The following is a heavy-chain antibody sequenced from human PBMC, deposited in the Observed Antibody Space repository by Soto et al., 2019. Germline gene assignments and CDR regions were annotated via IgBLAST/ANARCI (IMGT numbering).Heavy chain of an antibody. J-gene: IGHJ4*02. CDR1: GYTFTRPG. CDR3: ARVTAEYYFDY. D-gene: IGHD5-18*01. CDR2: ISAYNGNT. V-gene: IGHV1-18*01. Sequence: GSAVKVSCQASGYTFTRPGIYWVPQAPGQGLEGKGWISAYNGNTNYAQKLQGRVTMTTGTSTSTAYMELRSLRSDDTAVYYCARVTAEYYFDYWGQGTLVTVSS.